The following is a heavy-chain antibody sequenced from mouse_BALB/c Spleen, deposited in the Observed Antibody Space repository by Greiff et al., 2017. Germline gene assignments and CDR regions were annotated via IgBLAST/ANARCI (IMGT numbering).Heavy chain of an antibody. Sequence: DVMLVESGGGLVKPGGSLKLSCAASGFTFSDYYMYWVRQTPEKRLEWVATISDGGSYTYYPDSVKGRFTISRDNAKNNLYLQMSSLKSEDTAMYYCAGSPGLQRGYYAMDYWGQGTSVTVSS. CDR1: GFTFSDYY. J-gene: IGHJ4*01. CDR2: ISDGGSYT. CDR3: AGSPGLQRGYYAMDY. V-gene: IGHV5-4*02. D-gene: IGHD2-2*01.